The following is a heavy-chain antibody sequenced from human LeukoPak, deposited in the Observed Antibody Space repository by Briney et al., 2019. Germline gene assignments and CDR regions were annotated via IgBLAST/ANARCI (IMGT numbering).Heavy chain of an antibody. J-gene: IGHJ5*02. CDR1: GGSFSPYY. CDR3: ARTPRIAVAKRWFDP. CDR2: INHSGST. D-gene: IGHD6-19*01. V-gene: IGHV4-34*01. Sequence: SETLSLTCAVYGGSFSPYYWSWIRQPPGKGLEWIGEINHSGSTNYNPSLKSRVTISVDTSKNQFSLKLSSVTAADTAVYYCARTPRIAVAKRWFDPWGQGTLVTVSS.